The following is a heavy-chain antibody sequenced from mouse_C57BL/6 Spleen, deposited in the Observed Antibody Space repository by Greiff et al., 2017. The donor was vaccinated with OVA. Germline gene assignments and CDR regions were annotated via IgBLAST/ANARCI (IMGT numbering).Heavy chain of an antibody. CDR2: IYPGDGDT. V-gene: IGHV1-82*01. CDR3: ARGDGNHYYAMDY. Sequence: VQLQESGPELVKPGASVKISCKASGYAFSSSWMNWVKQRPGKGLEWIGRIYPGDGDTNYNGKFKGKATLTADKSSSTAYMQLSSLTSEDSAVYFCARGDGNHYYAMDYWGQGTSVTVSS. J-gene: IGHJ4*01. D-gene: IGHD2-1*01. CDR1: GYAFSSSW.